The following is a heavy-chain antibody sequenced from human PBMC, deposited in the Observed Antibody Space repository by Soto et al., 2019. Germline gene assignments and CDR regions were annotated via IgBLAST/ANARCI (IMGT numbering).Heavy chain of an antibody. CDR3: ARGGGWLEGDFDY. CDR2: IYYSGST. CDR1: GGPISSYY. D-gene: IGHD5-12*01. Sequence: SETLSLTCTVSGGPISSYYWSWIRQPPGKGLEWIGYIYYSGSTNYNPSLKSRVTISVDTSKNQFSLKLSSVTAADTAVYYCARGGGWLEGDFDYWGQGTLVTVSS. J-gene: IGHJ4*02. V-gene: IGHV4-59*01.